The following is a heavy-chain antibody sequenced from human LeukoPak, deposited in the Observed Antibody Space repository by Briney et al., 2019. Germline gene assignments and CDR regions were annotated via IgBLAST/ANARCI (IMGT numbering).Heavy chain of an antibody. J-gene: IGHJ4*02. Sequence: GGSLRLSCAASGFTFSSYWMSWVRQAPGKGLEWVANIKQDGSEKYYVDSVKGRFTISRDNAKNSLYLQMNSLRAEDTAVYYCAREGRIVGAAGFDYWGQGTLVTVSS. CDR1: GFTFSSYW. CDR3: AREGRIVGAAGFDY. CDR2: IKQDGSEK. D-gene: IGHD1-26*01. V-gene: IGHV3-7*01.